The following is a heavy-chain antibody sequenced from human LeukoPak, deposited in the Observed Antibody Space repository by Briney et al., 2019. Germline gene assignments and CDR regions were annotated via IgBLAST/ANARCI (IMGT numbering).Heavy chain of an antibody. CDR3: ARGRGSGWLVD. V-gene: IGHV3-30*04. J-gene: IGHJ4*02. CDR1: GFTFSSYA. D-gene: IGHD6-19*01. CDR2: ISYDGSNK. Sequence: GGSLRLFCAASGFTFSSYAMHWVRQAPGKGLEWVAVISYDGSNKYYADSVKGRFTISRDNSKNTLYLQMNSLRAEDTAVYYCARGRGSGWLVDWGQGTLVTVSS.